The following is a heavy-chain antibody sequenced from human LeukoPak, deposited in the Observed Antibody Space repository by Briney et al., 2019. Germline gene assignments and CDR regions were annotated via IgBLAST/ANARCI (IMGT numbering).Heavy chain of an antibody. CDR2: IDWDDDK. CDR3: ARNSGYYDFWSGYYLGSGYFDY. CDR1: GFSLSTSGMR. D-gene: IGHD3-3*01. V-gene: IGHV2-70*04. Sequence: SGPALVKPTQTLTLTCTFSGFSLSTSGMRVSWIRQPPGKALEWLERIDWDDDKFYSTSLKTRLTISKDTSKNQVVLTMTNMDPVDTATYYCARNSGYYDFWSGYYLGSGYFDYWGQGTLVTVSS. J-gene: IGHJ4*02.